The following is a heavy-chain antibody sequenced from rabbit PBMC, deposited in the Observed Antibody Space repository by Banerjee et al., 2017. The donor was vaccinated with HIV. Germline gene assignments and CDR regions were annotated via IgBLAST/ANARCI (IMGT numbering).Heavy chain of an antibody. CDR2: IYAGSSGST. J-gene: IGHJ3*01. Sequence: QEQLVESGGGLVQPGGSLTLTCKASEFDFSGNAMSWVRQAPGKGLEWIACIYAGSSGSTYYTSWAKGRFTISKTSSTTVTLQMTSLTAADTATYFCGSREKLDLWGQGTLVTVS. CDR3: GSREKLDL. CDR1: EFDFSGNA. V-gene: IGHV1S45*01.